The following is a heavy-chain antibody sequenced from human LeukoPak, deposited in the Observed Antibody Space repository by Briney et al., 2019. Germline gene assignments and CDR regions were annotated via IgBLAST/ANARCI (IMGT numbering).Heavy chain of an antibody. V-gene: IGHV7-4-1*02. Sequence: ASVKVSCKASGYTFTSYNLNWVRQAPGQGLEWMGWINTNTGNPTYAQGFTGRFVFSLDTSVSTAYLQISSLKAEDTAVYYCARAGAPYFYYYMDVWGKGTTVTVSS. CDR1: GYTFTSYN. CDR3: ARAGAPYFYYYMDV. J-gene: IGHJ6*03. D-gene: IGHD4-17*01. CDR2: INTNTGNP.